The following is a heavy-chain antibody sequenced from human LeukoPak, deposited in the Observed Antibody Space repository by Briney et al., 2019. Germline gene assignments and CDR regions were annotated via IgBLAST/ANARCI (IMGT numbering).Heavy chain of an antibody. CDR3: VRRIAGSATGGNFDF. CDR1: GFTFTNYW. V-gene: IGHV3-7*01. CDR2: IKQDGSEK. J-gene: IGHJ4*02. D-gene: IGHD6-13*01. Sequence: GGSLRLSCAASGFTFTNYWMTWLRQAPGKGLEWVANIKQDGSEKFYVDSVKGRFTISRDNAKNSVYLQMSTLRAEDTAVYYCVRRIAGSATGGNFDFWGQGTLVTVSS.